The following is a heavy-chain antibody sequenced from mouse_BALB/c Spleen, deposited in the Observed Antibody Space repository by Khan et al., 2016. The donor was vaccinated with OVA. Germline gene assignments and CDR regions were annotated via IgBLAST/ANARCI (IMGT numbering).Heavy chain of an antibody. Sequence: QMQLKQSGPGLVQPSQSLSITCTVSGFSLTNFGVHWVRQSPGKGLEWLGVIWRGGSTDYNAAFISGLSITKDNSKSQVFFKMNSLQTDDTAIYYCAKSLYGSSYYYATDYWGQGTSVTVSS. CDR1: GFSLTNFG. D-gene: IGHD1-1*01. J-gene: IGHJ4*01. V-gene: IGHV2-5*01. CDR2: IWRGGST. CDR3: AKSLYGSSYYYATDY.